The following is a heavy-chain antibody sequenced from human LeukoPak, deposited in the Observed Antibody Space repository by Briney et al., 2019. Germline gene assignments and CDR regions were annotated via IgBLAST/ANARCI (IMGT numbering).Heavy chain of an antibody. CDR2: ISGGGETT. Sequence: PGGSLRLSCAASGFTFNNYAMNWVRQAPGKGLEWVSSISGGGETTYYADSAKGRFTISRDNSQNTLYLQMNSLRAEDTAVYYCGRIAINANNGMDVWGQGTTVTVSS. V-gene: IGHV3-23*01. CDR3: GRIAINANNGMDV. D-gene: IGHD1/OR15-1a*01. CDR1: GFTFNNYA. J-gene: IGHJ6*02.